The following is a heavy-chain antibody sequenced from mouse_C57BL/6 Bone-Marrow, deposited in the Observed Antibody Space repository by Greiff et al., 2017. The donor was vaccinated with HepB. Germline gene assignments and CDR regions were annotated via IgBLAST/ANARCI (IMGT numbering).Heavy chain of an antibody. CDR2: IDPSDSYT. CDR3: ARNYSNYGS. J-gene: IGHJ2*01. D-gene: IGHD2-5*01. CDR1: GYTFTSYW. V-gene: IGHV1-59*01. Sequence: QVQLQQPGAELVRPGTSVKLSCKASGYTFTSYWMHWVKQRPGQGLEWIGVIDPSDSYTNYNQKFKGKATLTVDTSSSTAYMQLSSLTSEDSAVYYCARNYSNYGSWGQGTTLTVSS.